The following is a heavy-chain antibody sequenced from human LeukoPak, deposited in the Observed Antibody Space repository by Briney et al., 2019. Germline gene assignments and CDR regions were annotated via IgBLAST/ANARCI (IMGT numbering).Heavy chain of an antibody. CDR1: GFTFSSYG. CDR3: ARDVTYYYDSSGPY. J-gene: IGHJ4*02. Sequence: GGSLRLSCAASGFTFSSYGMHWVRQAPGKGLEWVAVISYDGSNKYYVDSVKGRFTISRDNAKNSLYLQMNSLRAEDTAVYYCARDVTYYYDSSGPYWGQGTLVTVSS. CDR2: ISYDGSNK. V-gene: IGHV3-30*03. D-gene: IGHD3-22*01.